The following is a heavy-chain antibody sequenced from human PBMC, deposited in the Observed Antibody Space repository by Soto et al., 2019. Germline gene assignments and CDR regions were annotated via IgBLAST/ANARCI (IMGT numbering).Heavy chain of an antibody. V-gene: IGHV3-21*01. CDR1: GFTFSSYD. J-gene: IGHJ5*02. CDR2: ITTSGSYI. Sequence: EVQLVESGGGLVKPGGSLRLSCAASGFTFSSYDMNWVRQAPGKGLEYVSSITTSGSYIYYGDSVRGRFTISRDNAKNSLFLQMDSLRAEDTAVYYCVGSGPARMISHDWLDPWGEGTLVPVSS. D-gene: IGHD3-22*01. CDR3: VGSGPARMISHDWLDP.